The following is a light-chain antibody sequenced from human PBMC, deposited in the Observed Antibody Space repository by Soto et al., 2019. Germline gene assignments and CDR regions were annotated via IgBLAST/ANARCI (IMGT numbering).Light chain of an antibody. CDR3: QQYGNLPLT. CDR1: QTITT. Sequence: ETVLTQSPGTLSLSPGERATLSCRASQTITTLAWYQRKPGQAPRLLIYRVSSRATGVPDRFSGSGSGTDYTLTISRLEPEDFAVYYCQQYGNLPLTFGGGTKVDIK. J-gene: IGKJ4*01. V-gene: IGKV3-20*01. CDR2: RVS.